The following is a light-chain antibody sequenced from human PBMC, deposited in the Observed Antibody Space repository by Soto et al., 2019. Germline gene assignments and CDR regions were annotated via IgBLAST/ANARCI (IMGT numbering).Light chain of an antibody. CDR3: QQYNSYSRT. Sequence: DIQMTQSPSTLSASVGDRVTITCRASQSISSWLAWYQQKPGKAPKLLIYKASSLESGVPPRFSGSGSGTEFTLTISSLRPDDFATYYCQQYNSYSRTFGQGTKVDI. CDR1: QSISSW. V-gene: IGKV1-5*03. CDR2: KAS. J-gene: IGKJ1*01.